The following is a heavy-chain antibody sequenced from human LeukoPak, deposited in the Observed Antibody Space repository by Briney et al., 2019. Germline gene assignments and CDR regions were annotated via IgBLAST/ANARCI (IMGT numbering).Heavy chain of an antibody. V-gene: IGHV3-30-3*01. CDR2: ISYDGSDK. D-gene: IGHD6-13*01. J-gene: IGHJ4*02. CDR3: ARGGSSSWFPPYAPSGY. Sequence: GGSLRLACAASGFTFSSYAMHWVCQAPGKGLEWVAVISYDGSDKYYADSVKGRFTISRDNSKNTLYLQMNSLRAEDTAVYYCARGGSSSWFPPYAPSGYWGQGTLVTVSS. CDR1: GFTFSSYA.